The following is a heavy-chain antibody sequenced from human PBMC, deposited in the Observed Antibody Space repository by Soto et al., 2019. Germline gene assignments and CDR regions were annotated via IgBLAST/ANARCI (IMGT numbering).Heavy chain of an antibody. J-gene: IGHJ3*02. Sequence: ASVKVSCKASGGTFSSYAISWVRQAPGQGLEWMGGIIPIFGTANYAQKFQGRVTITADESTSTAYMELSSLRSEDTAVYYCLLLWFGEIIMEGAFDIWGQGTMVTV. CDR2: IIPIFGTA. V-gene: IGHV1-69*13. D-gene: IGHD3-10*01. CDR3: LLLWFGEIIMEGAFDI. CDR1: GGTFSSYA.